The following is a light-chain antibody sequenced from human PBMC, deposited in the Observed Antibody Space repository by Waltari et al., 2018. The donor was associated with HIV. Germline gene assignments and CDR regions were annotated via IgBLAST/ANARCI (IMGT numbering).Light chain of an antibody. CDR3: QVWDTSGDHPVV. Sequence: SYVLTQPPSVSVAPGITAAITCGGNDIGSKTVHWYQQQPGQAPVFVIFYDDDRPSGIPERFSASKSGNTATLSIGRVEAGDEADYYCQVWDTSGDHPVVFGGGTKLTVL. CDR2: YDD. CDR1: DIGSKT. V-gene: IGLV3-21*04. J-gene: IGLJ2*01.